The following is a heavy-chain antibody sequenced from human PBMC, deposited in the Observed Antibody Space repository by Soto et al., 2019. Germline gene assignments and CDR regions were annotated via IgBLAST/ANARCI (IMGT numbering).Heavy chain of an antibody. CDR3: AKDRGSSSWYGVDYFDY. J-gene: IGHJ4*02. CDR1: GFTFSSYA. Sequence: EVQLLESGGGLVQPGGSLRLSCAASGFTFSSYAMSWVRQAPGKGLEWVSAISGSGGSTYYADSVKGRFTISRDNSKNTLYLQMNSLRAEDTAVYYCAKDRGSSSWYGVDYFDYRGQGTLVTVSS. V-gene: IGHV3-23*01. CDR2: ISGSGGST. D-gene: IGHD6-13*01.